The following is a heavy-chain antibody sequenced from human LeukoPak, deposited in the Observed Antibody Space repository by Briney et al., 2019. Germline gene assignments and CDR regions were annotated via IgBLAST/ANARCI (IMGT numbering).Heavy chain of an antibody. D-gene: IGHD2-15*01. J-gene: IGHJ4*02. V-gene: IGHV1-18*01. Sequence: ASAKVSCKASGYTFTSYGISWVRQAPGQGLEWMGWISAYNGNTNYAQKLQGRVTMTTDTSTSTAYMELRSLRSDDTAVYYCARDDGIFPPVTGGYWGQGTLVTVSS. CDR1: GYTFTSYG. CDR2: ISAYNGNT. CDR3: ARDDGIFPPVTGGY.